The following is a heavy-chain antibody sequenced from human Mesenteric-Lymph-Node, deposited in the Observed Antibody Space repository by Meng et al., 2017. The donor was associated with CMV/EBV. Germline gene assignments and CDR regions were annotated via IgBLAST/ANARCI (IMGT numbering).Heavy chain of an antibody. J-gene: IGHJ6*02. CDR3: AKDHYGGSYYYYYAMDV. CDR2: ISGSGGST. D-gene: IGHD1-26*01. CDR1: GFTFSSYA. Sequence: GGSLRLSCAASGFTFSSYAMSWVRQAPGKGLQWVSAISGSGGSTYYADSVKGRFTLSRDNSKNTLYLQMNSLRAEDTAIYYCAKDHYGGSYYYYYAMDVWGQGTTVTVSS. V-gene: IGHV3-23*01.